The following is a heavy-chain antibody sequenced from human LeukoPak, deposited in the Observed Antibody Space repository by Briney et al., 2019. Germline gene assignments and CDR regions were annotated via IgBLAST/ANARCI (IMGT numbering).Heavy chain of an antibody. V-gene: IGHV3-30*02. CDR1: GFTFSSYG. CDR3: AKDQVGVTMYFDY. D-gene: IGHD1-26*01. J-gene: IGHJ4*02. CDR2: IRYDGSNK. Sequence: PGGSLRLSCAASGFTFSSYGMHWVRQAPGKGLEWVAFIRYDGSNKYYADSVKGRFTISRDNSKNTLYLQMNSMRAEDTAVYYCAKDQVGVTMYFDYWGQGTLVTVSS.